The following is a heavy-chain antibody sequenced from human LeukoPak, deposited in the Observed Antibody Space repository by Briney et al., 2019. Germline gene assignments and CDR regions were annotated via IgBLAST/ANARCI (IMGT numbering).Heavy chain of an antibody. CDR3: ARDRRGGAFDI. CDR2: ISSSSSYI. D-gene: IGHD3-16*01. CDR1: GFTFSSYS. V-gene: IGHV3-21*01. J-gene: IGHJ3*02. Sequence: PGGSLRLSCAASGFTFSSYSMNWVRQAPGKGLEWVSSISSSSSYIYYADSVKGRFTISRDKAKNSLYLQMNSLRAEDTAVYYCARDRRGGAFDIWGQGTMVTVSS.